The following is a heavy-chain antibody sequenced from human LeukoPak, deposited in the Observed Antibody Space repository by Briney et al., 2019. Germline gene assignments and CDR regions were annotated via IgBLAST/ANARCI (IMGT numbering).Heavy chain of an antibody. Sequence: TSETLSLTCTVSGGSISSSYSWGWIRQPPGKGLEWIGNIYYSGSTYYNPSLKSRVTISVDTSKNQFSLKLSSVTAADTAVYYCAREVSMIVVDKWFDPWGQGTLVTVSS. J-gene: IGHJ5*02. V-gene: IGHV4-39*07. D-gene: IGHD3-22*01. CDR3: AREVSMIVVDKWFDP. CDR1: GGSISSSYS. CDR2: IYYSGST.